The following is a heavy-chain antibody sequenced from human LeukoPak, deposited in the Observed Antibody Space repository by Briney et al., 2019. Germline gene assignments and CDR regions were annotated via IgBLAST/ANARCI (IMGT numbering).Heavy chain of an antibody. CDR2: ISYDGSNK. CDR1: GFTFSSYA. CDR3: AERQLGSTLRYFDWLLAYNWFDP. Sequence: GGSLRLSCAASGFTFSSYAMHWVRQAPGKGLEWVAVISYDGSNKYYADSVKGRFTISRDNSKNTQYLQMNSLGADDTAVYYCAERQLGSTLRYFDWLLAYNWFDPWGQGTLVTVSS. D-gene: IGHD3-9*01. J-gene: IGHJ5*02. V-gene: IGHV3-30-3*01.